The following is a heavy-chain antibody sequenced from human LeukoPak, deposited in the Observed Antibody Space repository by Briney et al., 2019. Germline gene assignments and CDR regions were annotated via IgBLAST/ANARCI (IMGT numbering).Heavy chain of an antibody. CDR3: ARASRVYLNNWFDP. CDR2: ISAYNGNT. Sequence: ASVKVSCKASGYTFTSYGISWVRQAPGQGLEWMGWISAYNGNTNYAQKLQGRVTMTTDTSTSTAYMELRSLRSDGTAVYYCARASRVYLNNWFDPWGQGTLVTVSS. D-gene: IGHD1-20*01. CDR1: GYTFTSYG. J-gene: IGHJ5*02. V-gene: IGHV1-18*04.